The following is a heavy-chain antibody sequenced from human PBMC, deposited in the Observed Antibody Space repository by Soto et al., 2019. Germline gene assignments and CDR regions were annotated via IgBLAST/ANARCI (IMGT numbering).Heavy chain of an antibody. V-gene: IGHV3-33*01. CDR1: GFNFSSYG. J-gene: IGHJ2*01. Sequence: PGGSLRLSCEASGFNFSSYGIHWVRQAPGKGLEWVAIIWNDGSNEYYADSVKGRFTISRDNAKNSLYLQMNSLRVEDTAVYYCARDFYATYRYFDLWGRGTLVTVSS. D-gene: IGHD2-8*01. CDR3: ARDFYATYRYFDL. CDR2: IWNDGSNE.